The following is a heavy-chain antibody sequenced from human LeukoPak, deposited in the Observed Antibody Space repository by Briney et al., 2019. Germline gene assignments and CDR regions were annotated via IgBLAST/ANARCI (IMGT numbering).Heavy chain of an antibody. CDR3: ARDQNLYYYDSSGYNWFDP. J-gene: IGHJ5*02. V-gene: IGHV1-69*13. D-gene: IGHD3-22*01. Sequence: ASVKVACKASGGTFSSYAISWVRQAPGQGLEWMGGIIPIFGTSNYAQKFQGRVTITADESTSTAYMELSGLRSEDTAVYYCARDQNLYYYDSSGYNWFDPWGQGTLVIVSS. CDR1: GGTFSSYA. CDR2: IIPIFGTS.